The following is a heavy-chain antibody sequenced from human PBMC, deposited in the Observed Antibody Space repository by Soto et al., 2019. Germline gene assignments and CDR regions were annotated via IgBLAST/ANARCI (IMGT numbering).Heavy chain of an antibody. Sequence: GDSLKISCKGSGYSFTSYWIGWVRQMPGKGLEWMGIIYPGDSDTRYSPSFQGQVTISADKSISTAYLQWSSLKASDTAMYYCATQFYYYGSGSYYTQIDYWGQGTLVT. D-gene: IGHD3-10*01. V-gene: IGHV5-51*01. CDR2: IYPGDSDT. J-gene: IGHJ4*02. CDR1: GYSFTSYW. CDR3: ATQFYYYGSGSYYTQIDY.